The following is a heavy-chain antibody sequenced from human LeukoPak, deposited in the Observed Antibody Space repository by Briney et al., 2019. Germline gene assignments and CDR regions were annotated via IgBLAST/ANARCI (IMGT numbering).Heavy chain of an antibody. J-gene: IGHJ6*03. D-gene: IGHD2-2*01. CDR1: GFTFSSYA. CDR2: ISYDGSNK. CDR3: ARGVGVVPAAMNRHYMDV. Sequence: GGSLRLSCAASGFTFSSYAMHWVRQAPGKGLEWVAVISYDGSNKYYADSVKGRFTISRDNSKDTLYLQMNSLRAEDTAVYYCARGVGVVPAAMNRHYMDVWGKGTTVTVSS. V-gene: IGHV3-30*04.